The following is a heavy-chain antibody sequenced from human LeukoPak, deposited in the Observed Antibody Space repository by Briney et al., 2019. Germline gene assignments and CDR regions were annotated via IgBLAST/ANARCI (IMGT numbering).Heavy chain of an antibody. D-gene: IGHD6-19*01. CDR2: IYYSGST. V-gene: IGHV4-59*01. CDR3: ARSLAVAGYYYNYYMDV. CDR1: GGSISSYY. Sequence: SEALSLTCIVSGGSISSYYWSWIRQPPGKGLEWIGYIYYSGSTNYNPSLKSRVTISVDTSKNQFSLKLSSVTTADTAVYYCARSLAVAGYYYNYYMDVWGKGTTATVSS. J-gene: IGHJ6*03.